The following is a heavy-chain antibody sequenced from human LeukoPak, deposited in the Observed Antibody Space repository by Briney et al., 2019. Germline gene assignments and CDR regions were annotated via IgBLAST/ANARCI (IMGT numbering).Heavy chain of an antibody. D-gene: IGHD6-19*01. Sequence: GASVKVSCKASGYTFTRFYIHWVRRAPGQGLEWMGWISAYNGNTNYAQKLQGRVTMTTDTSTSTAYMELRSLRSDDTAVYYCARMAQWLAYKETEYYYYYYMDVWGKGTTVTVSS. J-gene: IGHJ6*03. CDR1: GYTFTRFY. V-gene: IGHV1-18*04. CDR3: ARMAQWLAYKETEYYYYYYMDV. CDR2: ISAYNGNT.